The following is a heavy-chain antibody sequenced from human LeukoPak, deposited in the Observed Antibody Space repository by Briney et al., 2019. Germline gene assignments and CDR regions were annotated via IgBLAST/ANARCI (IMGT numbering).Heavy chain of an antibody. CDR2: IYYSGST. D-gene: IGHD2-2*01. CDR3: ATYIVVVPGLFDY. V-gene: IGHV4-39*01. Sequence: SETLSLTCTVSGGSISSSSYYWGWIRQPPGKGLEWIGSIYYSGSTYYNPSLKSRVTISVDTSKNQFSLKLSSVTAADTAVYYCATYIVVVPGLFDYWGQGTLVTVSS. CDR1: GGSISSSSYY. J-gene: IGHJ4*02.